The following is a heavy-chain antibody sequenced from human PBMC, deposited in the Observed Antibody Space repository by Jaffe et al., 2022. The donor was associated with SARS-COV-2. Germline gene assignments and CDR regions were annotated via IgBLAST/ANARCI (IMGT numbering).Heavy chain of an antibody. CDR3: ARDQVQWLAYYYYGMDV. D-gene: IGHD6-19*01. J-gene: IGHJ6*02. V-gene: IGHV3-33*01. Sequence: QVQLVESGGGVVQPGRSLRLSCAASGFTFSSYGMHWVRQAPGKGLEWVAVIWYDGSNKYYADSVKGRFTISRDNSKNTLYLQMNSLRAEDTAVYYCARDQVQWLAYYYYGMDVWGQGTTVTVSS. CDR1: GFTFSSYG. CDR2: IWYDGSNK.